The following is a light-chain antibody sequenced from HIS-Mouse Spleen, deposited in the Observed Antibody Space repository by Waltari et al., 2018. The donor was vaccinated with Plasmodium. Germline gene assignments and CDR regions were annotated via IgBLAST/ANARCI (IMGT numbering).Light chain of an antibody. CDR1: QDISNF. J-gene: IGKJ2*01. V-gene: IGKV1-33*01. CDR2: DAS. CDR3: QQYDNLPYT. Sequence: DIQMPHSPSSFSASVGNRVTITCQASQDISNFLNWYQQKPGKAPKLLIYDASNLETGVPSRFSGSGSGTDFTFTISSLQPEDIATYYCQQYDNLPYTFGQGTKLEIK.